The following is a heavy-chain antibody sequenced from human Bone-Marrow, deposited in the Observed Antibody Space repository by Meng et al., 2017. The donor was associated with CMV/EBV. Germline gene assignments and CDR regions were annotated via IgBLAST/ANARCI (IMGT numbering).Heavy chain of an antibody. CDR1: AYRFTGYY. Sequence: ASVKVSCKDSAYRFTGYYLHWVRQAPGQGLEWMGWINPDSGDTNYAQKFQGRVTGTRDTSISTAYMELTRLTSDDTAVYYCARDYYYDMDVWGQGAMVTGSS. J-gene: IGHJ6*02. CDR3: ARDYYYDMDV. V-gene: IGHV1-2*02. CDR2: INPDSGDT.